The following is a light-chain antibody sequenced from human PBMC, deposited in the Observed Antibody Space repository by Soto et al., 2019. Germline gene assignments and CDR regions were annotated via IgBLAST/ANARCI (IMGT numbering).Light chain of an antibody. Sequence: DIRMTQLPSSLSASVGDRVTITCQASENINKYLSWYQQKPGKAPKLLISEASNVETGVPSRFSGSGSGTDFSFTITSLQPDDIATYYYQQYEDLPRTFGQGTRLEIK. CDR3: QQYEDLPRT. J-gene: IGKJ5*01. CDR1: ENINKY. CDR2: EAS. V-gene: IGKV1-33*01.